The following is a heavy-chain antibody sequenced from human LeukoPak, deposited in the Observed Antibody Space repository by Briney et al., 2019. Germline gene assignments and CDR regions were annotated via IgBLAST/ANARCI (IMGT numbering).Heavy chain of an antibody. V-gene: IGHV3-30*02. CDR3: AKGDSSSPKYYFDY. CDR1: GFTFSGSG. Sequence: PGGSLRLSCAASGFTFSGSGMHWVRQAPGKGLEWVAFIRSDGSNKYYADSVKGRFTISRDNSKNTLYLQMNSLRAEDTAVYYCAKGDSSSPKYYFDYWGQGTLVTVSS. D-gene: IGHD6-13*01. J-gene: IGHJ4*02. CDR2: IRSDGSNK.